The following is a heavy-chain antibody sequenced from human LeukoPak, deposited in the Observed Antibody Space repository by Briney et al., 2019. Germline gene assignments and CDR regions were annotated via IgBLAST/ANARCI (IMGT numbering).Heavy chain of an antibody. D-gene: IGHD6-13*01. Sequence: SETLSLTCTVSGGSISSYYWSWIRQPPGKGLEWIGYIYYSGSTNYNPSLKSRVTISVDTSKNQFSLRLSSVTAADTAVYYCARRIAAAGLWFDPWGQGTLVTVSS. CDR2: IYYSGST. V-gene: IGHV4-59*01. CDR3: ARRIAAAGLWFDP. CDR1: GGSISSYY. J-gene: IGHJ5*02.